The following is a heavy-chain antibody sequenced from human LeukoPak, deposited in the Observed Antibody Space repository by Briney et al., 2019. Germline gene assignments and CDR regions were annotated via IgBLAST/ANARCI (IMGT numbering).Heavy chain of an antibody. V-gene: IGHV3-48*02. CDR2: ISSSSSTI. D-gene: IGHD6-19*01. J-gene: IGHJ4*02. CDR3: AKNGAVAGTCDY. Sequence: GGSLRLSCAASGFTFSSYAMSWVRQAPGRGLEWVSYISSSSSTIYYADSVKGRFTISRDNAKKSLYLQMNSLREEGTAVYYCAKNGAVAGTCDYWGQGILVTVSS. CDR1: GFTFSSYA.